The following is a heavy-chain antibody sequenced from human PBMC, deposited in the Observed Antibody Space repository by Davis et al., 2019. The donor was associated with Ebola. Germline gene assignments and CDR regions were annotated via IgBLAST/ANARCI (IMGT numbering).Heavy chain of an antibody. CDR1: PRSISSYY. J-gene: IGHJ5*02. V-gene: IGHV4-59*08. Sequence: SEPLSPTSPVPPRSISSYYWSWIRPPPGKGLEWIGYTYYSGSTNYNPSLKSRVTISVDTSKNQFSLKLSSVTAADTAVYYCARVGSKQGLDPWGQGTLVTVSS. CDR3: ARVGSKQGLDP. D-gene: IGHD6-13*01. CDR2: TYYSGST.